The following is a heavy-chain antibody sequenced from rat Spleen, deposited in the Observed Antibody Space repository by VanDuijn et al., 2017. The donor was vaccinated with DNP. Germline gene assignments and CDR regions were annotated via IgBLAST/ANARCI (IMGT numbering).Heavy chain of an antibody. V-gene: IGHV3-1*01. CDR3: ARWNIGTSTLDY. CDR1: GYSIPSNY. CDR2: ISYSGTT. J-gene: IGHJ2*01. D-gene: IGHD1-5*01. Sequence: EVQLQESGPGLVKPSQSLSLTCSVTGYSIPSNYWGWTRTFPGNKMEWIGHISYSGTTSYHPSLKSRISITRDTSKNQFFLQLSSLTTEDTATYYCARWNIGTSTLDYWGQGVMVTVSS.